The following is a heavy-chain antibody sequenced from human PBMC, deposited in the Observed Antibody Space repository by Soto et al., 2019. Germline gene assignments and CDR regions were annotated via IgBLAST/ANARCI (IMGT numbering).Heavy chain of an antibody. CDR1: GGSISSGDNY. J-gene: IGHJ4*02. CDR3: ARTSWFGELSFDY. V-gene: IGHV4-30-4*01. CDR2: ILNSGRA. D-gene: IGHD3-10*01. Sequence: SETLSLTCSVSGGSISSGDNYWSWIRQPPGKGLECIGYILNSGRAHYTPSLRSRLAISVDTSKNQFSLKLSSVTAADTAVYYCARTSWFGELSFDYWGLGTLVTVSS.